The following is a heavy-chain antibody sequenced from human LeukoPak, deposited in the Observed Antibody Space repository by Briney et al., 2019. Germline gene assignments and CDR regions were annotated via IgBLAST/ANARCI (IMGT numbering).Heavy chain of an antibody. J-gene: IGHJ4*02. V-gene: IGHV3-53*01. Sequence: GGSLGLSCAASGFTVSSNYMSWVRQATGKGLEWVSVIYSGGSTYYADSVKGRFTISRDNSKNTLYLQMNSLRAEDTAVYYCARNERGYSSSSRGDFDYWGQGTLVTVSS. D-gene: IGHD6-6*01. CDR1: GFTVSSNY. CDR3: ARNERGYSSSSRGDFDY. CDR2: IYSGGST.